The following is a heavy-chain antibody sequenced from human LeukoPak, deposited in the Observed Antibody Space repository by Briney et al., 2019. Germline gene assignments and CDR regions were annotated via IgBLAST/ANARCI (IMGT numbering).Heavy chain of an antibody. D-gene: IGHD5-18*01. CDR2: ISGSGGST. Sequence: GGSLRLSCAASGFSFSSYAMSWVRQAPGKGLEWVSAISGSGGSTYYADSVKGRFTISRDNSKNTLYLQMNSLRAEDTAVYYCARDLGRSGYSYGYFDYWGQGTLVTVSS. CDR1: GFSFSSYA. CDR3: ARDLGRSGYSYGYFDY. J-gene: IGHJ4*02. V-gene: IGHV3-23*01.